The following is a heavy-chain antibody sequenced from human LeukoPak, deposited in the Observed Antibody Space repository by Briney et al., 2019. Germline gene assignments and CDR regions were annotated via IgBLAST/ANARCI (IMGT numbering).Heavy chain of an antibody. CDR3: TKSRTTLTTLGGY. Sequence: PGGSLRLSCAASGFTFDDYGMHWVRQAPGKGLEWVAVISYDGSNKYYADSVKGRFTISRDNSKNTLYLQMNSLGAEDTAVYYCTKSRTTLTTLGGYWGQGTLVTVSS. CDR1: GFTFDDYG. V-gene: IGHV3-30*18. CDR2: ISYDGSNK. J-gene: IGHJ4*02. D-gene: IGHD4-17*01.